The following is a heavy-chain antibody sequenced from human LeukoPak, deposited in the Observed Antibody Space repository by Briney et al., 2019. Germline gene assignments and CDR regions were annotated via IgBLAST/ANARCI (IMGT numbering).Heavy chain of an antibody. V-gene: IGHV4-61*02. J-gene: IGHJ6*02. CDR3: ARDDPVGMDV. CDR2: IYSSGST. CDR1: GGSISSGSYY. Sequence: SETLTLTCTVSGGSISSGSYYWSWIRQPAGKGLEWIGRIYSSGSTYYNPSLRSRVTIRVDPSKNQFSLMLSSVTAADTAVYYCARDDPVGMDVWGQGTTVTVSS.